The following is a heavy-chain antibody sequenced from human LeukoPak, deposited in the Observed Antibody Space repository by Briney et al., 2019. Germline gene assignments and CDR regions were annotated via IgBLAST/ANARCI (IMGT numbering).Heavy chain of an antibody. Sequence: GGSLEISCKGSGSTFSSYWIAWARQLPGKGLEWMGIIYPGESDTRYSPTCQGQVTISADKSISTAYLQWSSLKASDTAMYYCARRDYGGKHFDYWGQGTLVTVSS. V-gene: IGHV5-51*01. CDR1: GSTFSSYW. D-gene: IGHD4-23*01. CDR3: ARRDYGGKHFDY. J-gene: IGHJ4*02. CDR2: IYPGESDT.